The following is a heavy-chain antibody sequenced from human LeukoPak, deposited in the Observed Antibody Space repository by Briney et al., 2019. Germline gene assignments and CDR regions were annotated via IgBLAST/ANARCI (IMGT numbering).Heavy chain of an antibody. D-gene: IGHD3-10*01. Sequence: SETLSLTCTVSGGSISSYYWSWIRQPPGKGLEWIGYIYYSGSTNYNPSLKSRVTISVDTSKNQFSLKLSSVTAADTAVYYCARLMYYYGSGSSFDYWGQGTLVTVSS. J-gene: IGHJ4*02. V-gene: IGHV4-59*08. CDR1: GGSISSYY. CDR2: IYYSGST. CDR3: ARLMYYYGSGSSFDY.